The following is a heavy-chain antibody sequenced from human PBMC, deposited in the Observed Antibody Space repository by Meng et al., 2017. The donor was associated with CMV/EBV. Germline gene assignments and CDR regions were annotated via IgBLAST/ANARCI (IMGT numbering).Heavy chain of an antibody. J-gene: IGHJ6*02. CDR3: AKDMGDYYYYGMDV. Sequence: GESLKISCAASGFTFDDYTMHWVRQAPGKGLEWVSLISWDGGSTYYADSVKGRFTISRDNSKNSLYLQINSLRTEDTALYYCAKDMGDYYYYGMDVWGQGTTVTVSS. V-gene: IGHV3-43*01. CDR2: ISWDGGST. CDR1: GFTFDDYT.